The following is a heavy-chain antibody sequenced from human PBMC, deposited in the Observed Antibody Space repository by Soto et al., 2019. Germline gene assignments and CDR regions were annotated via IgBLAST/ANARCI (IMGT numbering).Heavy chain of an antibody. CDR3: ARGGQDFWSGPFDY. J-gene: IGHJ4*02. V-gene: IGHV4-4*07. Sequence: RSLTCTVSGGSISNYFCNWIRQPAGKGLEWIGRIDNSGSTNYNPSLKSRITMSADTSRNQFSLKLNSVTAADTAVYYCARGGQDFWSGPFDYGGQGALVTVDS. CDR1: GGSISNYF. D-gene: IGHD3-3*01. CDR2: IDNSGST.